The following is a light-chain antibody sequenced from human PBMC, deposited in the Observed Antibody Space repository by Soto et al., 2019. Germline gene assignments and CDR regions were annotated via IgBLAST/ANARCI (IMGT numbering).Light chain of an antibody. CDR2: EVS. J-gene: IGLJ1*01. CDR1: SSDVGGYNY. Sequence: QSALTQPASVSGSPGQSITISCTGTSSDVGGYNYVSWYQQHPGKAPKLMIYEVSNRPSGVSNRFSGSKSGNTASLTISGLQAEDEADYYCSSYPSSSHYAFGNGTKAPS. V-gene: IGLV2-14*01. CDR3: SSYPSSSHYA.